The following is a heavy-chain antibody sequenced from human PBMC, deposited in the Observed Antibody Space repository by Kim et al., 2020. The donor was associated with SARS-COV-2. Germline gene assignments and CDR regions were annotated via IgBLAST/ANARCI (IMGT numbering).Heavy chain of an antibody. V-gene: IGHV4-4*07. Sequence: NSNPSLKSRVTMSVDTSKNQFSLKLSSVTAADTAVYYCARDLEGYLFDYWGQGTLVTVSS. CDR3: ARDLEGYLFDY. J-gene: IGHJ4*02. D-gene: IGHD3-3*01.